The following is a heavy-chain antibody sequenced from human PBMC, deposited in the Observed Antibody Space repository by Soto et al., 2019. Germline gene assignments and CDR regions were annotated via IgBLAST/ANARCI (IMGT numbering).Heavy chain of an antibody. Sequence: QVQLQQWGAGLLKPSETLSLTCAVYGGSFSGYYWSWIRQPPGKGLEWIGEINHSGSTNYNPSLKSRVIISVDTSKNQFSLKLSSVTAADTAVYYCARVLGYCSSTSCYTSYYYYYGMDVWGQGTTVTVSS. CDR3: ARVLGYCSSTSCYTSYYYYYGMDV. D-gene: IGHD2-2*01. J-gene: IGHJ6*02. CDR1: GGSFSGYY. CDR2: INHSGST. V-gene: IGHV4-34*01.